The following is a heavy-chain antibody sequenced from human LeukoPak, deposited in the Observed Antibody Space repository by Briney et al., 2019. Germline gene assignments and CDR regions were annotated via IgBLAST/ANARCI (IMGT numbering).Heavy chain of an antibody. CDR1: GFSLSPYW. J-gene: IGHJ4*02. Sequence: GGSLRLSCAASGFSLSPYWMHWVRQAPGKGLVWVARINPDGSITGYTNSVKGRFTISRDNSKNTLYLQMNSLRAEDTAVYYCAKDRVGAPPDDYWGQGTLVTVSS. CDR3: AKDRVGAPPDDY. D-gene: IGHD1-26*01. CDR2: INPDGSIT. V-gene: IGHV3-74*01.